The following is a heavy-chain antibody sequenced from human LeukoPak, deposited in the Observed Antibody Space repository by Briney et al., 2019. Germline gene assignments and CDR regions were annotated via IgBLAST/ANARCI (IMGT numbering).Heavy chain of an antibody. J-gene: IGHJ3*02. V-gene: IGHV1-46*01. CDR2: INPSGGST. CDR1: GYTFTSYY. D-gene: IGHD3-22*01. Sequence: ASVKVSCKASGYTFTSYYMHWVRQAPGQGLEWMGIINPSGGSTSYAQKFQGRVTMTTDTSTSTAYMELRSLRSDDTAVYYCARDFNYYDSSGYGASAFDIWGQGTMVTVSS. CDR3: ARDFNYYDSSGYGASAFDI.